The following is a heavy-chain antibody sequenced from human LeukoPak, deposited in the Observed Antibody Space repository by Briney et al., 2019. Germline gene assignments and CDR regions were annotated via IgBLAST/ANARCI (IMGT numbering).Heavy chain of an antibody. D-gene: IGHD6-19*01. CDR2: IIPIFGTA. V-gene: IGHV1-69*01. Sequence: GSSVKVSCKASGGTFSNYAISWVRQAPGQGLEWMGAIIPIFGTANYAQKFQGRVTITADESTSTAYMELSSLRSEDTAVYYRARILSSSWYEYFHHWGQGTLVTVSS. CDR3: ARILSSSWYEYFHH. J-gene: IGHJ1*01. CDR1: GGTFSNYA.